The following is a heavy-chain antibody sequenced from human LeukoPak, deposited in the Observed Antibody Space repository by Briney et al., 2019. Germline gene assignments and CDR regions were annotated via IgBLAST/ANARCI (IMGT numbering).Heavy chain of an antibody. D-gene: IGHD4-23*01. Sequence: SQTLSLTCTVSGGSVNSGDYYWSWIRQPPGKGLEWIGCIYYSGSTYYNPSLKSRVAISADTSKNQFSLKLSSVTAADTAVYYCARDYDAGNAFDYWGQGTLVTVSS. CDR2: IYYSGST. CDR1: GGSVNSGDYY. J-gene: IGHJ4*02. CDR3: ARDYDAGNAFDY. V-gene: IGHV4-30-4*01.